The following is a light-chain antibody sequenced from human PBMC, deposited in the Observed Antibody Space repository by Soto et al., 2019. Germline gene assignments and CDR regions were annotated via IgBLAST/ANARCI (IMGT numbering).Light chain of an antibody. CDR2: DAS. CDR3: QQYDNPPIT. Sequence: EIQMTLSPSSLSASVGDRVTISCQASQDISNYLNWYQQKPGKAPKLLIYDASNLETGVTSRFSGSGSGTDFTFTISSLQPEDITTYYCQQYDNPPITVGQGTRLEIK. J-gene: IGKJ5*01. CDR1: QDISNY. V-gene: IGKV1-33*01.